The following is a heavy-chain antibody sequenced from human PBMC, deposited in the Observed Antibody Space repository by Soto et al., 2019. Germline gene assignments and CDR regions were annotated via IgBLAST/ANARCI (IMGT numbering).Heavy chain of an antibody. J-gene: IGHJ4*02. CDR1: GGTFSNSA. Sequence: ASVKVSCKASGGTFSNSAVSWVRQAPGQGLEWMGWISTYNGNTNYAQKLQGRVTMTTDTSTSTAYMELRSLRSDDTAVYYCARDRQAGFWGQGTPVTVSS. CDR2: ISTYNGNT. D-gene: IGHD6-6*01. CDR3: ARDRQAGF. V-gene: IGHV1-18*01.